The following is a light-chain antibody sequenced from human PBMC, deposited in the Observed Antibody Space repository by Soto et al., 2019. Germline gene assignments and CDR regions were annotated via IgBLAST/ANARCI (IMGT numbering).Light chain of an antibody. Sequence: QLVLTQPASVSGSPGQSITISCTGTSSDVGSYNLVSWYQQHPGKAPKLMIYEVNKRPSGVSNRSSGSKSGNTASLTISGLQAEDEADYYCCSYAGSSALMFGGGTKVTVL. CDR1: SSDVGSYNL. CDR2: EVN. V-gene: IGLV2-23*02. J-gene: IGLJ3*02. CDR3: CSYAGSSALM.